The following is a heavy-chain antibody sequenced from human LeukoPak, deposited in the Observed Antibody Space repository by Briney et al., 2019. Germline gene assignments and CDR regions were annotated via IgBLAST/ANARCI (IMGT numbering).Heavy chain of an antibody. V-gene: IGHV3-9*01. CDR2: ISWNSGSI. J-gene: IGHJ5*02. Sequence: GRSLRLSCAASGFTFDDYAMHWVRQAPGKGLEWVSGISWNSGSIGYADSVKGRFTISRDNAKNSLYLQMNSLRAEDTALYYCAKDGDPWFTLVAATDSWFDPWGQGTLVTVSS. CDR3: AKDGDPWFTLVAATDSWFDP. D-gene: IGHD2-15*01. CDR1: GFTFDDYA.